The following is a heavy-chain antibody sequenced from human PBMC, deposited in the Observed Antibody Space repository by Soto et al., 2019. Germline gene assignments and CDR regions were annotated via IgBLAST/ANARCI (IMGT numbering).Heavy chain of an antibody. Sequence: PSETLSLTCTVSGGSISSGGYYWSWIRQHPGKGLEWIGYIYYSGSTYYNPSLKSRVTISVDTSKNQFSLKLSSVTAADTAGYYCARGSGGSSWYYFDYWGQGTLVTVSS. CDR3: ARGSGGSSWYYFDY. CDR2: IYYSGST. CDR1: GGSISSGGYY. D-gene: IGHD6-13*01. V-gene: IGHV4-31*03. J-gene: IGHJ4*02.